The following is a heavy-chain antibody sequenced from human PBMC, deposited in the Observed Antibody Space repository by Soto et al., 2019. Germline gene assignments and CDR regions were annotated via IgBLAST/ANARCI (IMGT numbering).Heavy chain of an antibody. CDR2: ISPSGTT. D-gene: IGHD3-10*01. CDR3: ATSLWFGTQPEI. CDR1: GGSFSNNY. V-gene: IGHV4-34*01. Sequence: QVQRQQWGAGLLKPSETLSLTCAVYGGSFSNNYWTWFRQPPGKGLEWIGEISPSGTTKYIPTLKSRGTITEDTSRKQFFLKVTSVSAADTAVYYCATSLWFGTQPEIWGPGTLVTVSS. J-gene: IGHJ4*02.